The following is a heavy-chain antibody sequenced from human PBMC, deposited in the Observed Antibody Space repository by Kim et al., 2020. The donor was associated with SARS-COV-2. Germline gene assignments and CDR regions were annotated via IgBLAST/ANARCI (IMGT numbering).Heavy chain of an antibody. CDR3: ARDQRITMVRGVIYYYYGMEV. J-gene: IGHJ6*02. Sequence: GGSLRLSCAASGFTVSSNYMSWVRQAPGKGLEWVSVIYSGGSTYYADSVKGRFTISRDNSKNTLYLHMNSLRGEDTAVYYCARDQRITMVRGVIYYYYGMEVWGQGAKVTVSS. CDR2: IYSGGST. CDR1: GFTVSSNY. V-gene: IGHV3-66*01. D-gene: IGHD3-10*01.